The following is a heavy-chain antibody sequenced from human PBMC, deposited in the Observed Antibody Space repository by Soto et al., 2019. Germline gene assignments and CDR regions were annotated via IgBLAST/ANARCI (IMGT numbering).Heavy chain of an antibody. CDR2: IESGGST. V-gene: IGHV3-53*01. CDR3: AKDRPEGNDVLVFDYYGMDV. J-gene: IGHJ6*02. D-gene: IGHD3-3*02. Sequence: GGSLRLSCNASGFTVSSSYMSWVRQAAGMGLEWVAVIESGGSTHYADSVKGRFTISRDNPKNTLYLQMNSLRAEDTAVYYCAKDRPEGNDVLVFDYYGMDVWGQGTTVTVSS. CDR1: GFTVSSSY.